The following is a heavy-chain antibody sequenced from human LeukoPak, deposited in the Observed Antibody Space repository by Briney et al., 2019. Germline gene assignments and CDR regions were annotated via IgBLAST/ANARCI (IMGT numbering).Heavy chain of an antibody. Sequence: GGSLRLSCAASGFTFSSHGMHWVRQAPGKGLEWVAIISYDGSKKYYADSVKGRFTISRDNSKNTVYLQMSSLRAEDTAVYYCAQHHYSYGPGYFDYWGQGARVTVSS. J-gene: IGHJ4*02. CDR1: GFTFSSHG. CDR3: AQHHYSYGPGYFDY. V-gene: IGHV3-30*18. D-gene: IGHD5-18*01. CDR2: ISYDGSKK.